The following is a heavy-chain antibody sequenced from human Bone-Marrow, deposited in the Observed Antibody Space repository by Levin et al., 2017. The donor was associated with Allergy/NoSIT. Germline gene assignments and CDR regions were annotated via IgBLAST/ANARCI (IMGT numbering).Heavy chain of an antibody. J-gene: IGHJ4*02. V-gene: IGHV3-7*01. D-gene: IGHD2-21*02. CDR1: GFTFSHSL. CDR3: ARFYRGCRWGSDCYSYFDF. CDR2: IKQDGSEE. Sequence: HSGGSLRLSCAASGFTFSHSLLNWVRQAPGKGLEWVANIKQDGSEEYYADSVKGRFTISRDNTKNSLYLQLNSLRVEDTAVYYCARFYRGCRWGSDCYSYFDFWGRGTLVAVSS.